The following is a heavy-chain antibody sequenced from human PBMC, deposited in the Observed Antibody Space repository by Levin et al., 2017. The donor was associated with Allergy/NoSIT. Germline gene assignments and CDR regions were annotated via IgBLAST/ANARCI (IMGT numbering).Heavy chain of an antibody. V-gene: IGHV3-9*01. CDR1: GFTFDDYA. J-gene: IGHJ4*02. CDR3: AKDIRADSGSYVFDY. D-gene: IGHD1-26*01. Sequence: SCAASGFTFDDYAMHWVRQAPGKGLEWVSGISWNSGSIGYADSVKGRFTISRDNAKNSLYLQMNSLRAEDTALYYCAKDIRADSGSYVFDYWGQGTLVTVSS. CDR2: ISWNSGSI.